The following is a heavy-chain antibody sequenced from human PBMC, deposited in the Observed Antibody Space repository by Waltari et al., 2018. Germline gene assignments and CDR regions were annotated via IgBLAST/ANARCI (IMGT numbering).Heavy chain of an antibody. V-gene: IGHV4-31*03. J-gene: IGHJ5*02. Sequence: QVQLQESGPGLVKPSQTLSLTCTVSGGSISSGGYYWSWIRQHPGKGLEWIGYIYYSGRTYYNPSLKSRVTISVDTSKNQFSLKLSSVTAADTAVYYCAREFFDCSSTSCYAGWFDPWGQGTLVTVSS. CDR3: AREFFDCSSTSCYAGWFDP. D-gene: IGHD2-2*01. CDR1: GGSISSGGYY. CDR2: IYYSGRT.